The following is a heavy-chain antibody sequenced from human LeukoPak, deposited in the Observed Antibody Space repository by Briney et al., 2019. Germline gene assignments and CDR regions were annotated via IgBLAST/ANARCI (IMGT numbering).Heavy chain of an antibody. CDR3: ANPTIFGVVITKPFDY. CDR2: IRYDGSIK. J-gene: IGHJ4*02. CDR1: GFTFSGYG. D-gene: IGHD3-3*01. Sequence: GRSLRLSCAASGFTFSGYGMHWVRQAPGKGLEWVAFIRYDGSIKYYADSVKGRFTISRDNSRNTLYLQMNSLRSEDTAVYYCANPTIFGVVITKPFDYWGQGTLVTVSS. V-gene: IGHV3-30*02.